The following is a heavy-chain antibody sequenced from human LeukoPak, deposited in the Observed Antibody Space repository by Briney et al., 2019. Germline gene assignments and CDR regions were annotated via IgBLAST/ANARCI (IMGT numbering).Heavy chain of an antibody. CDR1: GGTFSSYA. CDR2: IIPIFGTA. CDR3: ARALLDIVVVPADYYYYYGMDV. V-gene: IGHV1-69*13. D-gene: IGHD2-2*01. Sequence: ASVKVSCKASGGTFSSYAISWVRQAPGRGLEWMGGIIPIFGTANYAQKFQGRVTITADESTSTAYMELSSLRSEDTAVYYCARALLDIVVVPADYYYYYGMDVWGQGTTVTVSS. J-gene: IGHJ6*02.